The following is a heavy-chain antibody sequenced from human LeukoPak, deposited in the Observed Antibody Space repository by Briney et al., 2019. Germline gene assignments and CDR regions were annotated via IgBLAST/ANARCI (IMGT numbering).Heavy chain of an antibody. V-gene: IGHV1-69*04. CDR2: IIPILGIA. CDR3: ARGCGRMYITISCYGMDV. CDR1: GGTFSSYA. J-gene: IGHJ6*02. D-gene: IGHD3-3*01. Sequence: ASVKVSCKASGGTFSSYAISWVRQAPGQGLEWMGRIIPILGIANYAQKFQGRVTITADKSTSTAYMELSSLRSEDTAVYYCARGCGRMYITISCYGMDVWGQGTTVTVSS.